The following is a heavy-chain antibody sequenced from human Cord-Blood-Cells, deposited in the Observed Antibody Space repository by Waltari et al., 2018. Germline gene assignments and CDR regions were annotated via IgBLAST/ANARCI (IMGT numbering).Heavy chain of an antibody. V-gene: IGHV3-30*04. Sequence: QVQLVESGGGVVQPGRSLRLSCAASGFTFSSYAMHWVRQAPGKGLEWVAVISDDGSNKYYADSVKGRFTISRDNSKNTLYLQMNSLRAEDTAVYYCARESGDAFDIWGQGTMVTVSS. D-gene: IGHD7-27*01. J-gene: IGHJ3*02. CDR1: GFTFSSYA. CDR3: ARESGDAFDI. CDR2: ISDDGSNK.